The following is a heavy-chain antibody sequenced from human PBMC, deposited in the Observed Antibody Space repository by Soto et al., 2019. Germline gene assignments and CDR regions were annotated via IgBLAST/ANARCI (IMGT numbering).Heavy chain of an antibody. CDR1: GFTFSSYA. V-gene: IGHV3-23*01. CDR3: ATRRAYCGGDCYSGYNY. D-gene: IGHD2-21*02. J-gene: IGHJ4*02. Sequence: GGSLRLSCAASGFTFSSYAMSWVRQAPGKGLEWVSAISGSGGSTYYADSVKARFTISRDNSKNTLYLQMNSLRAEDTAVYYCATRRAYCGGDCYSGYNYWGQGTLVTVSS. CDR2: ISGSGGST.